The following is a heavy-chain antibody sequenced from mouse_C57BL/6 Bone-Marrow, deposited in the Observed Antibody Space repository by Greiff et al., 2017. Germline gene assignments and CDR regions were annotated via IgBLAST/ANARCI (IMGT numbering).Heavy chain of an antibody. CDR2: IDPSDSYT. Sequence: VQLQQPGAELVRPGTSVTLSCKASGYTFTSYWMHWVKQRPGQGLEWIGVIDPSDSYTNYNQKFKGKATLTVDTSSSTAYMQLSSLTSEDSAVYYCARLRSYYFDYWGQGTTLTVSS. V-gene: IGHV1-59*01. J-gene: IGHJ2*01. CDR3: ARLRSYYFDY. D-gene: IGHD1-1*01. CDR1: GYTFTSYW.